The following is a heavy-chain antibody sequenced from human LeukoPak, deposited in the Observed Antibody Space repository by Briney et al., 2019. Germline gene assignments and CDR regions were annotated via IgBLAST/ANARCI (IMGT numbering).Heavy chain of an antibody. CDR2: INAGNGNT. D-gene: IGHD5-12*01. Sequence: ASVKVSCKASGYTFTSYAMHWVRQAPGQRLEWMGWINAGNGNTKYSQKFQGRVTITRDTSASTAYMELSSLRSEDTAVYYCARAPKSYSGYDYWGQGTLVTVSS. CDR1: GYTFTSYA. CDR3: ARAPKSYSGYDY. V-gene: IGHV1-3*01. J-gene: IGHJ4*02.